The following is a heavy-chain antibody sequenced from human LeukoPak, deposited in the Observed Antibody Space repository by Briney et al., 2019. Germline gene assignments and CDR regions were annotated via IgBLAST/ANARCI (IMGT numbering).Heavy chain of an antibody. CDR1: GFTFSSYS. V-gene: IGHV3-21*01. Sequence: GGSLRLSCAASGFTFSSYSMNWVRQAPGKGLEWVSSISSSSSYIYYADSVKGRFTISRDNAKNSLYLQMNSLRAEDTAVYYCASRPRLVVVAPTVYWGQGTLVTVSS. CDR2: ISSSSSYI. CDR3: ASRPRLVVVAPTVY. D-gene: IGHD2-15*01. J-gene: IGHJ4*02.